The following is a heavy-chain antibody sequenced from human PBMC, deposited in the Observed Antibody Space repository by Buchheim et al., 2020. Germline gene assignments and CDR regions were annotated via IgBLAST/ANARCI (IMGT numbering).Heavy chain of an antibody. J-gene: IGHJ4*02. CDR1: GYTFTDYS. V-gene: IGHV1-2*04. CDR2: INPNSGGT. CDR3: ARDIRRLNYDFWSGSDY. D-gene: IGHD3-3*01. Sequence: QVQLVQSGAEVKKPGASVKVSCKASGYTFTDYSMHWVRQAPGQGLEWMGWINPNSGGTNYAQKFQDWVTMTRDTSISTVYMELSSLRSEDTAVYYCARDIRRLNYDFWSGSDYWGQGTL.